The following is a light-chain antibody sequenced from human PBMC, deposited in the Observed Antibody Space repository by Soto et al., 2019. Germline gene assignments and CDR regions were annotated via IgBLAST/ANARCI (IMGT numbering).Light chain of an antibody. J-gene: IGKJ5*01. Sequence: EIVLTQSPATLSFFPGERATLSCRASQSVSIYLDWYQQKPGQAPRLLIYDTSNRATGIPARFSGSGSGTGFTLTISGLEPEDFAVYYCQQRSNWPPEITFGQGTRLEIK. CDR3: QQRSNWPPEIT. CDR1: QSVSIY. V-gene: IGKV3-11*01. CDR2: DTS.